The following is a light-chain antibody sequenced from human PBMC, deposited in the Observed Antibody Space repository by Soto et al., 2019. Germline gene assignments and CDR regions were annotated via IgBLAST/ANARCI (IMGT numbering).Light chain of an antibody. CDR3: QQYGGSPWT. CDR2: GAS. V-gene: IGKV3-20*01. J-gene: IGKJ1*01. CDR1: QSVSNSY. Sequence: EIVLTQSPGTLSLSPGKRATLSCRASQSVSNSYLAWYQQKPGQAPRLLIYGASSRATGIPDRFSGSGSGTDFALTISRLEPEDFAVYHCQQYGGSPWTFGQGNKVEIE.